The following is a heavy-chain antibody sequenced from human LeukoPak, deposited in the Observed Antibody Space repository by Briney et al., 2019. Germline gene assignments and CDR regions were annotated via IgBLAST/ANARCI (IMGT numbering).Heavy chain of an antibody. CDR1: GFTFDGYG. D-gene: IGHD3-16*01. V-gene: IGHV3-9*01. J-gene: IGHJ4*02. CDR3: VRDLILVWTPGDDFDH. Sequence: PGRSLRLSCAASGFTFDGYGMYWVRQAPGKGLEWVSGITWNSDDMAYADSVKGRFTISRENARNTLCLQMNSLTVEDTAVYYCVRDLILVWTPGDDFDHWGQGTLVTVSS. CDR2: ITWNSDDM.